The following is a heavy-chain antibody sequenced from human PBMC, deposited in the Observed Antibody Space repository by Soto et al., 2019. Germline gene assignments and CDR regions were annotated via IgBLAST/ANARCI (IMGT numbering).Heavy chain of an antibody. Sequence: GGSLRLSCAASGFTFSSYAMSWVRQAPGKGLEWVSAISGSGGRTYYADSVKGRFTISRDNSKNTLYLQMNSLGAEDTAVYYCAKGLADYYYDSDYWGQGTLVTVSS. CDR3: AKGLADYYYDSDY. V-gene: IGHV3-23*01. J-gene: IGHJ4*02. CDR1: GFTFSSYA. D-gene: IGHD3-22*01. CDR2: ISGSGGRT.